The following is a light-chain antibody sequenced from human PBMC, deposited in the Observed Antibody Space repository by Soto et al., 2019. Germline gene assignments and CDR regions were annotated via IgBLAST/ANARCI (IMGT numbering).Light chain of an antibody. CDR1: QSLEHSDGNTY. CDR2: KVS. Sequence: DVVMTQTPLSSPVPLGQPASISCRSSQSLEHSDGNTYLIWLHQRPGEPPRLLIYKVSHRCSGVQDRFSGSGAVTDYTPKTSSVEAEDGGIYYYMQATHCRPYTFGPGTKLEIK. V-gene: IGKV2-24*01. CDR3: MQATHCRPYT. J-gene: IGKJ2*01.